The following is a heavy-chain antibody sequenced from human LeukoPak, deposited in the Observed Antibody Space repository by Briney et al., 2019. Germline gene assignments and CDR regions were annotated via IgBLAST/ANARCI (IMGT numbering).Heavy chain of an antibody. D-gene: IGHD3-22*01. Sequence: GGSLRLSCAASGFTFSSYAMSWVRQAPGKGLEWVANIKQDGSEKYYVDSVKGRFTISRDNAKNSLYLQMNSLRAEDTAVYYCARANDYYDSSGYYFKYYFDYWGQGTLVTVSS. V-gene: IGHV3-7*01. CDR2: IKQDGSEK. CDR1: GFTFSSYA. CDR3: ARANDYYDSSGYYFKYYFDY. J-gene: IGHJ4*02.